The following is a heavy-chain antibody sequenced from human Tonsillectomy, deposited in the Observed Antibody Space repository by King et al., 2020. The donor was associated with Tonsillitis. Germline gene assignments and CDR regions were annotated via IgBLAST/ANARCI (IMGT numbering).Heavy chain of an antibody. V-gene: IGHV1-2*02. Sequence: QVQLVESGAEVKKPGASVKVSCKASGYTFTAYYIHWVRQAPGQGLEWMGWVNPNSGATNSAQKFQGRVTMTRDTSLSTAYMELRRLRSDDTAVYYCASRCSGVNCYDNYGMDVWGQGTTVTVSS. CDR1: GYTFTAYY. D-gene: IGHD2-15*01. CDR3: ASRCSGVNCYDNYGMDV. J-gene: IGHJ6*02. CDR2: VNPNSGAT.